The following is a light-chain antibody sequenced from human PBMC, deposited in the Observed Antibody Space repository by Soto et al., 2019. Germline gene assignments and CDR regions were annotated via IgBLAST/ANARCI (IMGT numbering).Light chain of an antibody. V-gene: IGLV1-36*01. CDR3: AAWDDSLNGLWV. CDR2: YDD. CDR1: SSNIGNNA. J-gene: IGLJ3*02. Sequence: QPVLTQPPSVSEAPRQRVTISCSRSSSNIGNNAVNWYQQLPGKAPKLLIYYDDLLPSGVSDRFSGSKSGTSASLAISGLQSEDEADYYCAAWDDSLNGLWVFGGGTKLTVL.